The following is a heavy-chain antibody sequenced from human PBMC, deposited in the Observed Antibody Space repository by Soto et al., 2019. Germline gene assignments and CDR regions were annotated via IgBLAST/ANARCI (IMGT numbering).Heavy chain of an antibody. CDR1: GYTFTTYW. Sequence: GESLKISCKGSGYTFTTYWIGWVRQVPGKGLEWMGIIYPGDSDTRYSPSVQGQVTISADKAITTAYLQWGSLKASDTAMYYCARQRSCSTGSCYGDFWGQGTLVTVSS. D-gene: IGHD2-15*01. J-gene: IGHJ4*02. V-gene: IGHV5-51*01. CDR2: IYPGDSDT. CDR3: ARQRSCSTGSCYGDF.